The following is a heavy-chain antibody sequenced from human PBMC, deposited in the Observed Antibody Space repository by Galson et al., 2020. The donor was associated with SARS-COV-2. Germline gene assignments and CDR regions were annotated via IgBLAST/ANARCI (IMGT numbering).Heavy chain of an antibody. J-gene: IGHJ4*02. D-gene: IGHD5-18*01. Sequence: GGSLRLSCAAYGFTFSTYAMSWVRKAPGKGLEWVSAIRDNGGSTNYADSVKGRFTISRDNSKNTLYLQMNSLRVEDTAVYYCAKGGYSYGYGYGGQGTLVTVSS. CDR2: IRDNGGST. V-gene: IGHV3-23*01. CDR3: AKGGYSYGYGY. CDR1: GFTFSTYA.